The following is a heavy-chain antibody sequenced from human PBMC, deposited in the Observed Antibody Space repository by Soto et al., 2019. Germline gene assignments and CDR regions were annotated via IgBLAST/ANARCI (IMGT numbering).Heavy chain of an antibody. CDR1: GFTFSDYY. J-gene: IGHJ6*03. V-gene: IGHV3-11*01. D-gene: IGHD3-16*02. CDR3: ARDRIYDYIWGSYRYRNYYYYMDV. CDR2: ISSSGSTI. Sequence: QVQLAESGGGLVKPGGSLRLSCAASGFTFSDYYMSWIRQAPGKGLEWVSYISSSGSTIYYADSVKGRFTISRDNAKNSLYLQMNSLRAEDTAVYYCARDRIYDYIWGSYRYRNYYYYMDVWGKGTTVTVS.